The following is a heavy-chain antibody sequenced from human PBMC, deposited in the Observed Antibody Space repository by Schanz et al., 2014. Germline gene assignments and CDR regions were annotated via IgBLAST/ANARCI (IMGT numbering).Heavy chain of an antibody. CDR2: INYSGST. D-gene: IGHD3-16*01. CDR1: GDSISTYF. J-gene: IGHJ6*02. V-gene: IGHV4-59*01. CDR3: ARGGGGWNFYGMDV. Sequence: QVQLQESGPGLVKPSETLSLTCTVSGDSISTYFWNWVRQAPGKGLEWIGYINYSGSTNYIPSLKSRVTISVDTSKNQFSLRLNSVIAADTAVYYCARGGGGWNFYGMDVWGQGTTVTVSS.